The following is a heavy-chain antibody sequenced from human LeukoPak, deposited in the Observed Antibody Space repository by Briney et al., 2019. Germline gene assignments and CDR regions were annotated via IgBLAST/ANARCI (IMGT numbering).Heavy chain of an antibody. CDR3: ASSGWYLSSFN. Sequence: PSETLSLTCTVSGGSISSTNYYWAWIRQPPGKGLEWIGSMIFSGSAYYNPSLKSRVIISVDTSKNQFSLKLTSVTAADTAVYYCASSGWYLSSFNWGQGTLVTVSS. V-gene: IGHV4-39*07. CDR1: GGSISSTNYY. J-gene: IGHJ4*02. CDR2: MIFSGSA. D-gene: IGHD6-19*01.